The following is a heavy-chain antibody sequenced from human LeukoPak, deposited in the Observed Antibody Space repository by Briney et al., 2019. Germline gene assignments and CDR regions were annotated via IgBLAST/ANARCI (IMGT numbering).Heavy chain of an antibody. CDR3: VRYSSGWYFDY. Sequence: SETLSLTCTVSGGSISSYYWSWIRQPPGKGLEWIGYIYYSGSTNYNPSLKSRVTMSVDTSKNQFSLKLSSVTAADTAVYYCVRYSSGWYFDYWGQGTLVTVSS. CDR2: IYYSGST. CDR1: GGSISSYY. J-gene: IGHJ4*02. D-gene: IGHD6-19*01. V-gene: IGHV4-59*01.